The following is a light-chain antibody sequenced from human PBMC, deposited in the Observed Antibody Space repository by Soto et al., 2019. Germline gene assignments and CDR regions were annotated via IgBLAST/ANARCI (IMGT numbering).Light chain of an antibody. CDR2: DNS. CDR3: QSYDRSLSALYV. J-gene: IGLJ1*01. V-gene: IGLV1-40*01. CDR1: SSNIGAGYD. Sequence: QSVLTQPPSVSGAPGQRVTISCTGSSSNIGAGYDVHWYQQLPGTAPKLLIYDNSNRPSGVPDRFSGSKSGTSAFLAITGLQAEDEADYYCQSYDRSLSALYVFGTGTKLTVL.